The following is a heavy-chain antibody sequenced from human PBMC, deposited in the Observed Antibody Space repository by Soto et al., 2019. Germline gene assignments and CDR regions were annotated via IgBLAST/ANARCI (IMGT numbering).Heavy chain of an antibody. D-gene: IGHD3-10*01. Sequence: GGSLRLSCAASGFTFSSYAMHWVRQAPGKGLEWVAVISYDGSNKYYADSVKGRFTISRDNSKNTLYLQMNSLRAEDTAVYYCARDRSVRGVIMGYFDYWGQGTLVTVSS. J-gene: IGHJ4*02. CDR3: ARDRSVRGVIMGYFDY. CDR1: GFTFSSYA. V-gene: IGHV3-30-3*01. CDR2: ISYDGSNK.